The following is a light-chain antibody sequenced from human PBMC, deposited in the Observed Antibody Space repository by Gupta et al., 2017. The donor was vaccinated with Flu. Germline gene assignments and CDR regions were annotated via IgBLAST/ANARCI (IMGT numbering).Light chain of an antibody. J-gene: IGLJ1*01. CDR1: SSDVGTYNR. Sequence: QSALPQPPSVSGPPGQSVTLSCPGTSSDVGTYNRVSWYQQSPGTAPKLMIYEVSRRPSGVPDRFSGSKSGNTASLTIFGLQGEDEADYYCSSYTSSYTYVFGTGTKVTVL. CDR3: SSYTSSYTYV. CDR2: EVS. V-gene: IGLV2-18*02.